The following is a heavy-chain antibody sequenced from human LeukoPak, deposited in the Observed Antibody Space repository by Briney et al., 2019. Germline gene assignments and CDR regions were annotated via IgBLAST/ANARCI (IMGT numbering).Heavy chain of an antibody. Sequence: GSLRLSCVASGFTFSSRDWMTWIRQPPGKGLEWIGEINHSGSTNYNPSLKSRVTISVDTSKNQFSLKLSSVTAADTAVYYCARRWSSPYYYYYMDVWGKGTTVTISS. CDR1: GFTFSSRDW. CDR2: INHSGST. J-gene: IGHJ6*03. CDR3: ARRWSSPYYYYYMDV. V-gene: IGHV4-4*02. D-gene: IGHD1-26*01.